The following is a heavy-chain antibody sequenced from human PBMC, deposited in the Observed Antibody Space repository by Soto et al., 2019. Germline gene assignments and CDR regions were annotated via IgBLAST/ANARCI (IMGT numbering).Heavy chain of an antibody. CDR1: GFTFRSYD. Sequence: GGPLRLSCAASGFTFRSYDMGWVRQAPGKGLGWVSDINGSGGSTYYADSVRGRFTISRDNSKNTLYLQMNSLRAEDTAVYYCAKGIGDSLTSYDYWGQGTLVTVPS. V-gene: IGHV3-23*01. J-gene: IGHJ4*02. CDR2: INGSGGST. D-gene: IGHD3-9*01. CDR3: AKGIGDSLTSYDY.